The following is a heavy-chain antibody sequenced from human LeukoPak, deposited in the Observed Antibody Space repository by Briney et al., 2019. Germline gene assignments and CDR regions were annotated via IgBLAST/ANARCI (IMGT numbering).Heavy chain of an antibody. Sequence: GGALRLSCAASGFTFSSYWMHWVRQARGKGLVCVSRITSDGSSTSYADSVRGRFTISRDNAKNTVYLQMNDLRAEDTSVYYCARDIKGAVFDFWGQGTLVTVSS. CDR1: GFTFSSYW. CDR3: ARDIKGAVFDF. D-gene: IGHD1-26*01. CDR2: ITSDGSST. V-gene: IGHV3-74*01. J-gene: IGHJ4*02.